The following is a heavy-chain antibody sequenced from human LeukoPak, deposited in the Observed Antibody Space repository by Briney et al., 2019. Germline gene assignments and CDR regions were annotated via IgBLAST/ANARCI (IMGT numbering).Heavy chain of an antibody. V-gene: IGHV3-7*02. CDR2: IKLDGSEK. Sequence: TGGSLRLSCAASGFTFSSYWMSWVRQAPGKGLEWVANIKLDGSEKYYVDSVKGRFAISRDNAKNSLSLQMNSLRVEDTAVYYCAKGALGGLDYWGQGTLVTVSS. CDR3: AKGALGGLDY. D-gene: IGHD3-16*01. J-gene: IGHJ4*02. CDR1: GFTFSSYW.